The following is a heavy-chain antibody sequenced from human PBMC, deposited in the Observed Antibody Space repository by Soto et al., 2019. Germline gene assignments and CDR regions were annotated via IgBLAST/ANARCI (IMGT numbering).Heavy chain of an antibody. CDR2: ISGSGGST. J-gene: IGHJ4*02. Sequence: EVQLLESGGGLVQPGGSLRLSCAASGFTFSSYAMSWVRQAPGKGLEWVSAISGSGGSTYYADSVKGRFTISRDNSKNTMYLQMNSLRAEDTAVYYCAKVPIDFGVVISSPLWFVYFDYWGQGTLVTVSS. CDR3: AKVPIDFGVVISSPLWFVYFDY. V-gene: IGHV3-23*01. CDR1: GFTFSSYA. D-gene: IGHD3-3*01.